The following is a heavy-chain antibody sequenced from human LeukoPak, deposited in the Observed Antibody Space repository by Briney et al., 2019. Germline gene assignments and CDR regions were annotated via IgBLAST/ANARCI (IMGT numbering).Heavy chain of an antibody. Sequence: GGSLRLSCAASGFTFSSYSMTWVRQAPGKGLEWVSSISSSSSYIYYANSVKGRFTISRDNAKNSLYLQMNSLRTEDTAVYYCARDSASITIFGVVTERYGMDVWGQGTTVTVSS. V-gene: IGHV3-21*01. CDR3: ARDSASITIFGVVTERYGMDV. J-gene: IGHJ6*02. D-gene: IGHD3-3*01. CDR1: GFTFSSYS. CDR2: ISSSSSYI.